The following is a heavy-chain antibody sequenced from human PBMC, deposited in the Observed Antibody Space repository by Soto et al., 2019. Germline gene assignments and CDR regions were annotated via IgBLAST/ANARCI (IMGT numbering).Heavy chain of an antibody. V-gene: IGHV3-30-3*01. J-gene: IGHJ4*02. CDR1: GFTFSTFA. CDR2: ISYDGSNK. CDR3: ARGYDLFDY. Sequence: GGSLRLSCAASGFTFSTFALHWVRQAPGKGLEWVALISYDGSNKYYADSVKGRFTISRDNSKNTLYLQMNSLRVEDTAVYYCARGYDLFDYWGQGTLVTVSS. D-gene: IGHD5-12*01.